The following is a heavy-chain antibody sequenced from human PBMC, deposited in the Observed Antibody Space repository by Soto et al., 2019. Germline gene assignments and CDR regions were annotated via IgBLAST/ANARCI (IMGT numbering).Heavy chain of an antibody. J-gene: IGHJ4*02. V-gene: IGHV3-48*01. Sequence: EVQLVEAGGGLVQPGGSLTLSCAASGFAFSDYGMMWVRQAPGKGLECISFICGSTIYYADSVKGRFTISRANAKNSLFLQMNNLGGEDTAVYFCARDIGPMGSVHTMRGYRGQGIVVTVSS. CDR3: ARDIGPMGSVHTMRGY. D-gene: IGHD3-10*01. CDR2: ICGSTI. CDR1: GFAFSDYG.